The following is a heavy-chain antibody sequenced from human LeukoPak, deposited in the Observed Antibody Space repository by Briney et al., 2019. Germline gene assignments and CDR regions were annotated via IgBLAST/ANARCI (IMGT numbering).Heavy chain of an antibody. D-gene: IGHD6-13*01. V-gene: IGHV3-21*01. Sequence: GGSLRLSWGVSGVIFITHSMNWARQAPGKGLEWVATVSTESDYIYYGDSVRGRFTVSRDDARNSLYLQMNSLRVEDTALYYCVLASYSSTWYLDSWGQGALVTVSS. CDR3: VLASYSSTWYLDS. CDR2: VSTESDYI. CDR1: GVIFITHS. J-gene: IGHJ4*02.